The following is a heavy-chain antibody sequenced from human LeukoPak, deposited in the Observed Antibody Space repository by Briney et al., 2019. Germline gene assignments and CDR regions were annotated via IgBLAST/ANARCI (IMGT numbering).Heavy chain of an antibody. CDR1: GGSIISSGYN. D-gene: IGHD1-26*01. V-gene: IGHV4-39*01. Sequence: RSSETLSLNCTVSGGSIISSGYNWGWIRQPPGKGLEWIGTLYDTGSTNYNPSLKSRVIISVDTSNNQFSLKLSTVTAADTAVYFCARRVRGSYSDYWSQGTLVTVSS. J-gene: IGHJ4*02. CDR3: ARRVRGSYSDY. CDR2: LYDTGST.